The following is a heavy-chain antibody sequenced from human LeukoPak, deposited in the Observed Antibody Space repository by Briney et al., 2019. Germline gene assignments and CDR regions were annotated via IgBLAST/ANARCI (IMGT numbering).Heavy chain of an antibody. CDR3: ARDKYSSGWFYFDY. CDR1: GFTVSSNY. CDR2: IYSPGST. V-gene: IGHV3-53*01. Sequence: SGGSLRLSCAASGFTVSSNYMYWVCQAPGKGLEWVSVIYSPGSTYYADSVKGRFTISRDNSKNTLYLQMNSLRAEDTAVYYCARDKYSSGWFYFDYWGQGSLVTVSS. J-gene: IGHJ4*02. D-gene: IGHD6-19*01.